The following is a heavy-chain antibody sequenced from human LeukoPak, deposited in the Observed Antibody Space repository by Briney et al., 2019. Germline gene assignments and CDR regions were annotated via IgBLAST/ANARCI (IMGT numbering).Heavy chain of an antibody. CDR1: GYSISSGYY. J-gene: IGHJ4*02. Sequence: SETLSLTRAVSGYSISSGYYWGWIRQPPGKGLEWIGSIYHSGSTYYNPSLKSRVTISIDTSKNQFSLKLSSVTAADTAVYYCARRQGYFDYWGQGTLVTVSS. CDR2: IYHSGST. V-gene: IGHV4-38-2*01. CDR3: ARRQGYFDY.